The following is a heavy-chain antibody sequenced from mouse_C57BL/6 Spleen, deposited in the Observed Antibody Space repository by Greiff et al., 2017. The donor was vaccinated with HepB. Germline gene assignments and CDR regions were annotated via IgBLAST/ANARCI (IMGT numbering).Heavy chain of an antibody. D-gene: IGHD1-1*01. CDR2: IYPGDGDT. Sequence: VKLQESGAELVKPGASVKISCKASGYAFSSYWMNWVKQRPGKGLEWIGQIYPGDGDTNYNGKFKGKATLTADKSSSTAYMQLSSLTSEDSAVYFCASITTVVFDYWGQGTTLTVSS. CDR3: ASITTVVFDY. V-gene: IGHV1-80*01. J-gene: IGHJ2*01. CDR1: GYAFSSYW.